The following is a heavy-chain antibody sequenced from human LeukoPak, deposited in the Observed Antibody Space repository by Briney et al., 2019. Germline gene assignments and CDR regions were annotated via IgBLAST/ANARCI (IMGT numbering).Heavy chain of an antibody. Sequence: GVSLRLSCAASGFTFSRYGMHWVRQTPGKGLEWVAIIWHDGSHKYYADSVKGRFTISRDSSNNTLSLQMNNLRGEDTAVYYCVGPPCLRGGYCSTNSWGQGTLVTVDS. V-gene: IGHV3-33*03. CDR2: IWHDGSHK. CDR1: GFTFSRYG. J-gene: IGHJ4*02. CDR3: VGPPCLRGGYCSTNS. D-gene: IGHD2-2*01.